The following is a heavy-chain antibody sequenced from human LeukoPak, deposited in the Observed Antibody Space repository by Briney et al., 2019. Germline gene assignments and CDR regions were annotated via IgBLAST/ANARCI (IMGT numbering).Heavy chain of an antibody. V-gene: IGHV4-39*07. Sequence: SETLSLTCTVSGDSISSSGYYWGWVRQPPGKGLEWIESIYYTGNTYYNPSLKSRVTISLDTSKNQFSLKLSSMTAADTAVYSCARARRYYYGSIDYWGQGTLVTVSS. D-gene: IGHD3-10*01. CDR3: ARARRYYYGSIDY. CDR2: IYYTGNT. CDR1: GDSISSSGYY. J-gene: IGHJ4*02.